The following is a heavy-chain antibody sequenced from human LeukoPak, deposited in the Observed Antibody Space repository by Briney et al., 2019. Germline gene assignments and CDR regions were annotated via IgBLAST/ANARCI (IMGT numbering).Heavy chain of an antibody. V-gene: IGHV5-51*01. J-gene: IGHJ4*02. Sequence: GESLKISCKVSGYSFTSYCIGWVRQMPGKGLEWMGIIYPGDSGPTYSPSFQGQVTISVDKSINTAYLQWSSLQASDTAMYYCARHVNSGYAYYFDYWGQGTLVTVSS. D-gene: IGHD5-12*01. CDR3: ARHVNSGYAYYFDY. CDR1: GYSFTSYC. CDR2: IYPGDSGP.